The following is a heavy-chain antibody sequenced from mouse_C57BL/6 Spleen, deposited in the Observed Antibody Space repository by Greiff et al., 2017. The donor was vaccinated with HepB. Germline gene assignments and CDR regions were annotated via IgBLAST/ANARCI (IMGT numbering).Heavy chain of an antibody. CDR2: IYPGDGDT. Sequence: VQLQQSGPELVKPGASVKISCKASGYAFSSSWMNWVKQRPGKGLEWIGRIYPGDGDTNYNGKFKGKATLTADKSSSTAYMQLSSLTSEDSAVYFCARSEYSNYPDYWGQGTTLTVSS. V-gene: IGHV1-82*01. CDR3: ARSEYSNYPDY. D-gene: IGHD2-5*01. CDR1: GYAFSSSW. J-gene: IGHJ2*01.